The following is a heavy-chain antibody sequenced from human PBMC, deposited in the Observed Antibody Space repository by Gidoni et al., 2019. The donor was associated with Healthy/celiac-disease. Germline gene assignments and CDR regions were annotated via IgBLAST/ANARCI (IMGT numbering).Heavy chain of an antibody. Sequence: EVQLVESGGGVVQPGGSLRLSCAASGFTFDDYAMPWVRQAPGKGLEWVSLISGDGGSTYYADSVKGRFTISRDNSKNSLYLQMNSLRTEDTALYYCAKDMGSTVVTLLTFYYWGQGTLVTVSS. CDR2: ISGDGGST. CDR3: AKDMGSTVVTLLTFYY. J-gene: IGHJ4*02. D-gene: IGHD3-9*01. CDR1: GFTFDDYA. V-gene: IGHV3-43*02.